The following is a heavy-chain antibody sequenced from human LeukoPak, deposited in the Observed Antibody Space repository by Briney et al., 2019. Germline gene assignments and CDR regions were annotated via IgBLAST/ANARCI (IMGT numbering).Heavy chain of an antibody. D-gene: IGHD4-11*01. V-gene: IGHV4-59*01. CDR1: GGSISNYY. CDR2: IYYSGTT. J-gene: IGHJ3*02. CDR3: ARESGGAPLQSFAFDI. Sequence: SETLSLTCTVSGGSISNYYWSWIRQPPGKGLEWIGYIYYSGTTNYNPSLKSRVTISVDTSKNQFSLKLSSVTAADTAVYYCARESGGAPLQSFAFDIWGQGTMVTVSS.